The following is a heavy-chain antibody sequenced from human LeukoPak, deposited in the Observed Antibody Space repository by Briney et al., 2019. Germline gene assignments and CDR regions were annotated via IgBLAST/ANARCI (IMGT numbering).Heavy chain of an antibody. CDR2: ISYDGSNK. Sequence: GGSLRLSCAASGFTFSSYAMHWVRQAPGKGLEWVAVISYDGSNKYYADSVKGRFTISRDNSKNTLYLQMNSLRAEDTAVYYCAKDSSGWDEEFAYWGQGTLVTVSS. V-gene: IGHV3-30-3*01. CDR3: AKDSSGWDEEFAY. CDR1: GFTFSSYA. J-gene: IGHJ4*02. D-gene: IGHD6-19*01.